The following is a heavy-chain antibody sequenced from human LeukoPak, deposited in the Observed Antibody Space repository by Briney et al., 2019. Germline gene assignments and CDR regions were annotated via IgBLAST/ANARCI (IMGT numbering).Heavy chain of an antibody. CDR3: ARGYARREGYFDL. D-gene: IGHD6-6*01. Sequence: GRSQRLSCAASGFTFSSYAMHWVRQAPGKGLEWVAVISYDGSNKYYADSVKGRFTIFRENAKNSLYLQMNSLRAGDTAVYYCARGYARREGYFDLWGRGTLVTVSS. CDR2: ISYDGSNK. V-gene: IGHV3-30*14. CDR1: GFTFSSYA. J-gene: IGHJ2*01.